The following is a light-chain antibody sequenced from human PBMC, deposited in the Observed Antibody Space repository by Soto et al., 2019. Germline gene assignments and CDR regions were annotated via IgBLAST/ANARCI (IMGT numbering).Light chain of an antibody. Sequence: QSVLTQPPSASGSPGQSVTISCTGTSSDVGGYNYVSWYQQHPGKAPNLMIYEVSKRPSGVPDRFSGSKSGNTASLTVSGLQAEDEADSYCSSYAGSKAVFGTGTKVTVL. J-gene: IGLJ1*01. V-gene: IGLV2-8*01. CDR2: EVS. CDR3: SSYAGSKAV. CDR1: SSDVGGYNY.